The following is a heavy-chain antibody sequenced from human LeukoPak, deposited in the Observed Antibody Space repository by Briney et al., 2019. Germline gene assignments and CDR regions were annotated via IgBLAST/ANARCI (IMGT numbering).Heavy chain of an antibody. V-gene: IGHV4-31*03. J-gene: IGHJ4*02. Sequence: PSQTLSLTCIVSGDSISSGDYYWSWARQHPGKGLEWIVYINYSGTTYYNPSLTSRVTISVDTSKNQFSLKLSSVTAADTAVYYCARTYCRGGTCYSWDYWGQGTLVTVSS. CDR1: GDSISSGDYY. D-gene: IGHD2-15*01. CDR2: INYSGTT. CDR3: ARTYCRGGTCYSWDY.